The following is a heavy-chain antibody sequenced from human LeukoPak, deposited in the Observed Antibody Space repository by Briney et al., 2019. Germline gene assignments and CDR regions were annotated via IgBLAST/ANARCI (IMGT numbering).Heavy chain of an antibody. J-gene: IGHJ4*02. Sequence: GGSLRLSCAASGFTLSSYWMSWVRQAPGKGLEWVANIKQDGSEKYYVDSVKGRFTISRDNAKNSLYLQMNSLRAEDTAVYYCAKDSGYGGTRGLVDYSGQGTLVTVSS. V-gene: IGHV3-7*01. CDR2: IKQDGSEK. D-gene: IGHD4-23*01. CDR3: AKDSGYGGTRGLVDY. CDR1: GFTLSSYW.